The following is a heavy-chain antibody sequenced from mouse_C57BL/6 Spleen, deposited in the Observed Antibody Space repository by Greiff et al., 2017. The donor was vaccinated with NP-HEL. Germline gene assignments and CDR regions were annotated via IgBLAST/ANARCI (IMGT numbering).Heavy chain of an antibody. Sequence: EVKVEESGGGLVKPGGSLKLSCAASGFTFSDYGMHWVRQAPEKGLEWVAYISSGSSTIYYADTVKGRFTISRDNAKNTLFLQMTSLRSEDTAMYYCARDGSGFDVWGTGTTVTVSS. CDR1: GFTFSDYG. J-gene: IGHJ1*03. CDR3: ARDGSGFDV. V-gene: IGHV5-17*01. CDR2: ISSGSSTI. D-gene: IGHD1-1*01.